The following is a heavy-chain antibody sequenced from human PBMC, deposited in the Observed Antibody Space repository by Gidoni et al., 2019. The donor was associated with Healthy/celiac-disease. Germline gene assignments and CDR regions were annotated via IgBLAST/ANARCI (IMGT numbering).Heavy chain of an antibody. CDR2: IYYSGST. Sequence: QVQLQESGPGLVKPSETLSLTCTVSGGSVSSGSYYWSWIRQPPGKGLEWIGYIYYSGSTNYNPSLKSRVTISVDTSKNQFSLKLSSVTAADTAVYYCARVPQDYDFWSGYYNSFDYWGQGTLVTVSS. J-gene: IGHJ4*02. V-gene: IGHV4-61*01. D-gene: IGHD3-3*01. CDR1: GGSVSSGSYY. CDR3: ARVPQDYDFWSGYYNSFDY.